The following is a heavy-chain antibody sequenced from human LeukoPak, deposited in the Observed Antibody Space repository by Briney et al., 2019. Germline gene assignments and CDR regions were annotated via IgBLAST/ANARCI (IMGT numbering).Heavy chain of an antibody. J-gene: IGHJ4*02. CDR1: GGTFSSYA. V-gene: IGHV1-69*06. Sequence: PLASVKVSCKASGGTFSSYAISWVRQAPGQGLEWMGGIIPIFGTANYAQKFQGRVTITADKSTSAAYMELSSLRSEDTAAYYCARAGVDDFFDYWGQGTLVTVSS. CDR2: IIPIFGTA. CDR3: ARAGVDDFFDY. D-gene: IGHD3/OR15-3a*01.